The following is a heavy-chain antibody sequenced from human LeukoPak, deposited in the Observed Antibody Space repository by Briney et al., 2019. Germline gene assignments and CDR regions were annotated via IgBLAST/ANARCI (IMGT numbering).Heavy chain of an antibody. Sequence: SETLSLTCTVSGGSISSYYWSWIRQPPGKGLEWIGYIYHSGSTYYNPSLKSRVTISVDRSKNQFSLKLSSVTAADTAVYYCARGVAWGYYGLYFDYWGQGTLVTVSS. D-gene: IGHD3-3*01. J-gene: IGHJ4*02. CDR2: IYHSGST. CDR3: ARGVAWGYYGLYFDY. CDR1: GGSISSYY. V-gene: IGHV4-59*12.